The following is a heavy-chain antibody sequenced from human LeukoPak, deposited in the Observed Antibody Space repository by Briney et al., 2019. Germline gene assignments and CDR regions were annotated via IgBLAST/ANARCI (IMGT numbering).Heavy chain of an antibody. J-gene: IGHJ3*02. Sequence: VASVKVSCKASGYTFTSYGISWVRQAPGQGLEWMGWISAYNGNTNYAQKLQGRVTMTTDTSTSTAYMELRSLRSDDTAVYYCARGGLYYDILTGYPDDAFDIWGQGTMVTVSS. D-gene: IGHD3-9*01. CDR3: ARGGLYYDILTGYPDDAFDI. CDR2: ISAYNGNT. V-gene: IGHV1-18*01. CDR1: GYTFTSYG.